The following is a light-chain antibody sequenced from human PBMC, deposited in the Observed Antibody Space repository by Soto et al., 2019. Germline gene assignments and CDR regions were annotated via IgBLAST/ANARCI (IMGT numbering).Light chain of an antibody. CDR3: QQYNSPPWT. V-gene: IGKV4-1*01. Sequence: DIVMTQSPDSLAVSLGERTTINCKSSQTVLYNSNNKNYLAWYHQKPGQPPKLLIYWASTRESGVPARFSGSGSGTDFTFTISSLQAEDVGIYYCQQYNSPPWTFGQGTKVDIK. CDR2: WAS. CDR1: QTVLYNSNNKNY. J-gene: IGKJ1*01.